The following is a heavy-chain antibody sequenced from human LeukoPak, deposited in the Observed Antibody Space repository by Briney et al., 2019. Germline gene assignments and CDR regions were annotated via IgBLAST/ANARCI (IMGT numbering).Heavy chain of an antibody. Sequence: GGSLRLSCAASGFTFDDYAMHWVRQAPGKGLEWVSLISWDGGGTYYADTVKGRFTISRDNSKNSLYLQMNSLRAEDTALYYCAKDKYYDSSVPGPLFDYWGQGTLVTVSS. D-gene: IGHD3-22*01. CDR3: AKDKYYDSSVPGPLFDY. CDR1: GFTFDDYA. J-gene: IGHJ4*02. V-gene: IGHV3-43D*03. CDR2: ISWDGGGT.